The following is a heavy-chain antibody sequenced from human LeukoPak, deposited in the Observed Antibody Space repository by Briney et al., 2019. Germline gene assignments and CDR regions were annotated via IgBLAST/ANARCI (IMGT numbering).Heavy chain of an antibody. Sequence: GGSLRLSCAASGFTFSSYGMHWVRQAPGKVLEWVAVIWYDGSNKYYADSVKGRFTISRDNSKNTLYLQMNSLRAEDTAVYYCARSYYDSSRYHDYWGQGTLVTVSS. D-gene: IGHD3-22*01. CDR2: IWYDGSNK. J-gene: IGHJ4*02. CDR3: ARSYYDSSRYHDY. CDR1: GFTFSSYG. V-gene: IGHV3-33*01.